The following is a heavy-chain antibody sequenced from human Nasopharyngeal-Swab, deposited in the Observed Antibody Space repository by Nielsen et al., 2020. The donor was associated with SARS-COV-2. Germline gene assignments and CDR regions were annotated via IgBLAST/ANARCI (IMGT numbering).Heavy chain of an antibody. V-gene: IGHV3-53*01. CDR1: GFTVSSNY. CDR3: VLPSVAAPGRDS. CDR2: IYSGGST. D-gene: IGHD6-25*01. Sequence: GGSLRLSCAASGFTVSSNYMSWVRQAPGKGLEWVSVIYSGGSTYYADSVKGRFTISRDNSKNTLYLQMDNLRVEDTAVYYCVLPSVAAPGRDSWGKGTLVTVSS. J-gene: IGHJ4*02.